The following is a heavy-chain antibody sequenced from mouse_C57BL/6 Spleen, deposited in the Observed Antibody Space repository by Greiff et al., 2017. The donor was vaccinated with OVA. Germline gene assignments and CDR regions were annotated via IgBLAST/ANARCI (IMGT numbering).Heavy chain of an antibody. CDR2: IYPGSGST. J-gene: IGHJ2*01. CDR3: ERGGDYDDLDY. V-gene: IGHV1-55*01. Sequence: VQLQQPGAELVKPGASVKMSCKASGYTFTSYWITWVKQRPGQGLEWIGDIYPGSGSTIYNEKFKSKATLTVDTSSSPAYMQLSSLTSEDSAVYYCERGGDYDDLDYWGQGTTVTVSS. D-gene: IGHD2-4*01. CDR1: GYTFTSYW.